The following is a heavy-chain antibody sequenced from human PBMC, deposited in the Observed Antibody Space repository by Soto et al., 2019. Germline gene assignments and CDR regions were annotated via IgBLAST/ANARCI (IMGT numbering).Heavy chain of an antibody. V-gene: IGHV1-2*04. CDR2: INPNSGGT. CDR1: GYTFTGYY. Sequence: ASVKVSCKASGYTFTGYYMHWVRQAPGQGLEWMGWINPNSGGTNYAQKFQGWVTMTRDTSISTAHMELSRLRSDDTAVFYCARGVEDYDNPYFIDYWGQGTLVTVSS. J-gene: IGHJ4*02. CDR3: ARGVEDYDNPYFIDY. D-gene: IGHD3-22*01.